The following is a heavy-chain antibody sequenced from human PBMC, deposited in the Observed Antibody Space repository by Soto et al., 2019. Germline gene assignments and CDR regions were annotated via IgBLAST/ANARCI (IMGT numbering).Heavy chain of an antibody. Sequence: SETLSLTCTVSGGPISSYYWSWIRQPPGKGLEWIGYIYYSGSTNYNPSLKSRVTISVDTSKNQFSLKLTSVTAADTAVYYCARDSFYYDSSGYENWFDPWGQGTLVTVSS. V-gene: IGHV4-59*01. CDR1: GGPISSYY. D-gene: IGHD3-22*01. CDR3: ARDSFYYDSSGYENWFDP. CDR2: IYYSGST. J-gene: IGHJ5*02.